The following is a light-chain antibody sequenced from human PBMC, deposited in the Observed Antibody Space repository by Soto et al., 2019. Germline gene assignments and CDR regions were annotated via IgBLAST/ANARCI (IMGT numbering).Light chain of an antibody. Sequence: EIVMTQSPVTLSLSPGERATLSCRASQTISYNLAWYQQKPGQAPRLLIYGASTRAPGIPARFSGSGSGTEYTLTISGLQSEDFAIYYCHQYNYCPPVTFGGGTRVQIK. CDR2: GAS. V-gene: IGKV3-15*01. CDR3: HQYNYCPPVT. J-gene: IGKJ4*02. CDR1: QTISYN.